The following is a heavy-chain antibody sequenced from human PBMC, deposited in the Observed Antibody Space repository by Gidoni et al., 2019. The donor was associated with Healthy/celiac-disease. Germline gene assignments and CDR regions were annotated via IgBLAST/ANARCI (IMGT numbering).Heavy chain of an antibody. J-gene: IGHJ4*02. D-gene: IGHD2-21*02. Sequence: EVQLVESGGGLVKPGGSLRLSCAASGFTFSNAWMSWVRQAPGKGLEWVGRIKSKTDGGTTDYAAPVKGRFTISRDDSKNTLYLQMNSLKTEDTAVYYCTTPYCGGDCYSLSGYNDYWGQGTLVTVSS. CDR1: GFTFSNAW. CDR3: TTPYCGGDCYSLSGYNDY. CDR2: IKSKTDGGTT. V-gene: IGHV3-15*01.